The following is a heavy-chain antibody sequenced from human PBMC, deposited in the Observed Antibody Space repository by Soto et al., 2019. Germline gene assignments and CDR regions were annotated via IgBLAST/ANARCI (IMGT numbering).Heavy chain of an antibody. D-gene: IGHD6-6*01. CDR3: TRFSMDSSSGWFAP. Sequence: EVQLVESGGDLVQPGGSLKVSCAASGFTFSGSAIHWVRQASGKGLEWVGRIRSKVNTYATAYAASVKGRFSISRDDSKITAYLEMNSLKTEDTAVYYCTRFSMDSSSGWFAPWGKGTLVAVSA. J-gene: IGHJ5*02. V-gene: IGHV3-73*02. CDR2: IRSKVNTYAT. CDR1: GFTFSGSA.